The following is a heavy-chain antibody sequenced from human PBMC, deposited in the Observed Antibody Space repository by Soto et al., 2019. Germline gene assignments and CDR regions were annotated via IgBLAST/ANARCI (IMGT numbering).Heavy chain of an antibody. Sequence: GASVKVSCKASGYTFTNYGINWVRQAPGQGLEWMGWISAYNGNTNYAQKFQDRVTLTTDTSTSTAYMALRSLRSDDTAVYYCARADKIIAAAAPVYWGQGSLGTVSS. CDR2: ISAYNGNT. CDR3: ARADKIIAAAAPVY. CDR1: GYTFTNYG. J-gene: IGHJ4*02. V-gene: IGHV1-18*04. D-gene: IGHD6-13*01.